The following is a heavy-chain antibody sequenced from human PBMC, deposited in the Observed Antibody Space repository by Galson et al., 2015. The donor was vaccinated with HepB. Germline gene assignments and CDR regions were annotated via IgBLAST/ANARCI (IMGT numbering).Heavy chain of an antibody. CDR3: ARDAGPRENGARWFDP. Sequence: SETLSLTCTVSGGSIRTYYWSWIRQPPGKGLEWIGYIHYSGSTNYNPSLKSRVTMSVDTSKHQLSLNLRSVTAADTAVYYCARDAGPRENGARWFDPWGQGTLVTVSS. V-gene: IGHV4-59*01. CDR2: IHYSGST. CDR1: GGSIRTYY. D-gene: IGHD2-8*01. J-gene: IGHJ5*02.